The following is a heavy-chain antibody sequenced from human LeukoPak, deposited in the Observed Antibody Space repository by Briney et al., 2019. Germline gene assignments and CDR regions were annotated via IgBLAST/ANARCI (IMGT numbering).Heavy chain of an antibody. V-gene: IGHV4-30-4*01. CDR2: IYYSGST. Sequence: PSETLSLTCTVSGGSISSGDYYWSWMRQPPGKGLEWIVYIYYSGSTYYNPSLKSRVTISVDTSKNQFSLKLSSVTAADTAVYYCASSLHCSSTSCYRGGLDYWGQGTLVTVSS. D-gene: IGHD2-2*02. J-gene: IGHJ4*02. CDR3: ASSLHCSSTSCYRGGLDY. CDR1: GGSISSGDYY.